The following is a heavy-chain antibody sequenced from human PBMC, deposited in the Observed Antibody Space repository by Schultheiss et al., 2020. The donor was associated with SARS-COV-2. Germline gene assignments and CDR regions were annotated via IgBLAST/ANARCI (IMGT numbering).Heavy chain of an antibody. J-gene: IGHJ6*03. Sequence: ASVKVSCKASGYTFTSYDINWVRQATGQGLEWMGWMNPNSGNTGYAQKFQGRVTMTRNTSISTAYMELSSLRSEDTAVYYCASGYCSSTSCYTGVGYYYYYMDVWGKGTTVTVSS. CDR1: GYTFTSYD. V-gene: IGHV1-8*01. D-gene: IGHD2-2*02. CDR2: MNPNSGNT. CDR3: ASGYCSSTSCYTGVGYYYYYMDV.